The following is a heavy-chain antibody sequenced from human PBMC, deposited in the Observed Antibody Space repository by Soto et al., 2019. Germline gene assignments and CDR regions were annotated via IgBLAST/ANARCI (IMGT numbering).Heavy chain of an antibody. CDR3: ARELGMTGHWYFDV. D-gene: IGHD3-16*01. CDR2: ISVRGNT. CDR1: GFTFSDYD. J-gene: IGHJ2*01. V-gene: IGHV3-13*04. Sequence: EVQLVESGGGLVQPGGSLRLSCTASGFTFSDYDMHWVRQPTGKGMEWVSSISVRGNTYYSNSVKGRFTVSRENAKDSLYLQMTSLTAGDTAVYYCARELGMTGHWYFDVWGRGTMVSVSS.